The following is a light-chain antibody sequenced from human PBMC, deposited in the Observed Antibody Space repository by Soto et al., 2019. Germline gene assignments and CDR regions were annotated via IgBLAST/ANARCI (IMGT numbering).Light chain of an antibody. CDR2: GNS. J-gene: IGLJ1*01. Sequence: QAVVTQPPSVSGAPGQRVTISCTGSSSNIGAGYDVQWYQQLPGTAPKLLMYGNSNRPSGVPDRFSGSKSGTSASLAITGLQAEDEADYYCQSYDSSLTALYVFGIGTKLTVL. V-gene: IGLV1-40*01. CDR1: SSNIGAGYD. CDR3: QSYDSSLTALYV.